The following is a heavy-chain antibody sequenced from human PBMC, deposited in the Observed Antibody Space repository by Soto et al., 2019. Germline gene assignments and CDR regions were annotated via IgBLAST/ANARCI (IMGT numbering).Heavy chain of an antibody. CDR1: GYTFSTYG. J-gene: IGHJ5*02. V-gene: IGHV1-18*01. Sequence: GASVKVSCKASGYTFSTYGISWVRQAPGQGLEWMGWISAYNGQKNYAQKVQGRVTMTTDTSTSTAYMELTSLRSDDTAVYYCARDSVAVRPGWFDPWGQGTLVTVSS. CDR3: ARDSVAVRPGWFDP. CDR2: ISAYNGQK. D-gene: IGHD6-6*01.